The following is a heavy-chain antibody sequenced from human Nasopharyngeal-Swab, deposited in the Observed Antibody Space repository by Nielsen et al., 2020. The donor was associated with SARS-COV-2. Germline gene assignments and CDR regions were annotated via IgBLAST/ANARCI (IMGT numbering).Heavy chain of an antibody. CDR3: ARGASYDILTGYPDAFDI. V-gene: IGHV3-48*01. CDR2: ISSSTSTI. J-gene: IGHJ3*02. D-gene: IGHD3-9*01. Sequence: GESLKISCAASGFTFSSYSMNWVRQAPGKGLEWVSNISSSTSTIYYADSVKGRFTISRDNAKNSLYLQMNSLRAEDTAVYYCARGASYDILTGYPDAFDIRGQGTMVTVSS. CDR1: GFTFSSYS.